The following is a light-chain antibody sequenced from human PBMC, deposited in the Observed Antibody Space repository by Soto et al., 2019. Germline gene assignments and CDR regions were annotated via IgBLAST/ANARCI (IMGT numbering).Light chain of an antibody. J-gene: IGKJ1*01. CDR3: QQYDGSPPRT. CDR1: QTVHSRY. CDR2: GGS. Sequence: IVLTQSPATLSLSPGEIATLSCRASQTVHSRYLAWYQQKPGQAPRLLIFGGSNRAAGIPDRFIGSGSGTDFFLTISRLEPEDFAVYYCQQYDGSPPRTFGQGTKVEIK. V-gene: IGKV3-20*01.